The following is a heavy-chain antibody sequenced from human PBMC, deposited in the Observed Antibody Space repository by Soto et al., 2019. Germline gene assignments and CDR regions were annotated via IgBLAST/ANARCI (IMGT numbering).Heavy chain of an antibody. Sequence: EVQLVESGGGVVRPGGSLRLSCAASGFTFDDYGMSWVRQAPGKGLEWVSGINWNGGSKGYADSVKGRFTISRDNAKNSLYLQMNSLRAEDTALYHCSRSTHGSYYYYMDVWGKGTTVTVSS. CDR3: SRSTHGSYYYYMDV. J-gene: IGHJ6*03. CDR1: GFTFDDYG. D-gene: IGHD6-25*01. CDR2: INWNGGSK. V-gene: IGHV3-20*01.